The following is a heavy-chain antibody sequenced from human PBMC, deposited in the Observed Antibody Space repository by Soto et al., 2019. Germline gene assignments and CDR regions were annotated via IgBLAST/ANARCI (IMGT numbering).Heavy chain of an antibody. CDR2: IYYSGST. V-gene: IGHV4-59*01. J-gene: IGHJ4*02. Sequence: SETLSLTCTVSGGSISSYYWSWIRQPPGKGLEWIGYIYYSGSTNYNPSLKSRVTISVDTSKNQCSLKLTSVTAADTVVYYGSRESSVHAAYDYWDQGSRVTVSS. CDR3: SRESSVHAAYDY. CDR1: GGSISSYY. D-gene: IGHD1-1*01.